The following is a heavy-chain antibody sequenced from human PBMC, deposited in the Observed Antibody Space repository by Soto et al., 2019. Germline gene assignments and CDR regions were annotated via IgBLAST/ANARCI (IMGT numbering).Heavy chain of an antibody. CDR3: ARDDSNGYRGPYYYYGMDV. Sequence: QVQLVQSGAEVKKPGASVKVSCKASGYTFTTYAMHWVRQAPGQRLEWMGWINAGNGNTKYSQKFQGRVTITRDTSASTAYMELSSLRSEDTAVYYCARDDSNGYRGPYYYYGMDVWGQGTTVTVSS. CDR2: INAGNGNT. D-gene: IGHD3-22*01. V-gene: IGHV1-3*01. CDR1: GYTFTTYA. J-gene: IGHJ6*02.